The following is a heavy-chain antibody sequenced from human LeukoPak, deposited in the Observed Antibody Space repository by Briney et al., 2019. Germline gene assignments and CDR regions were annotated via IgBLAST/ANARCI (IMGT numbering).Heavy chain of an antibody. CDR3: ARGTYQLLLYYYYGMDV. CDR2: IYHSGST. CDR1: GYSISSGYY. J-gene: IGHJ6*02. D-gene: IGHD2-2*01. V-gene: IGHV4-38-2*02. Sequence: SETLSLTCTVSGYSISSGYYWGWIRQPPGKGLEWIGSIYHSGSTYYNPSLKSRVTISVDTSKNQFSLKLSSVTAADTAVYYCARGTYQLLLYYYYGMDVWGQGTTVTVSS.